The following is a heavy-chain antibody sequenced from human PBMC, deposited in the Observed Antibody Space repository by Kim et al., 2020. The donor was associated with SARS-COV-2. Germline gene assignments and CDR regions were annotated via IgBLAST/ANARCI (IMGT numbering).Heavy chain of an antibody. J-gene: IGHJ6*02. CDR1: GYTFTGYY. D-gene: IGHD3-10*01. CDR3: ARGGYYYGSGSPGYYYGMDV. Sequence: ASVKVSCKASGYTFTGYYMHWVRQAPGQGLEWMGWINPNSGGTNYAQKFQGWVTMTRDTSISTAYMELSRLRSDDTAVYYCARGGYYYGSGSPGYYYGMDVWGQGTTVTVSS. V-gene: IGHV1-2*04. CDR2: INPNSGGT.